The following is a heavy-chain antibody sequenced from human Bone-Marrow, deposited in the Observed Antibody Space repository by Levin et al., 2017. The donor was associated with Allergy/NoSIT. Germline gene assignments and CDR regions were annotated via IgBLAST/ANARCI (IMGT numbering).Heavy chain of an antibody. V-gene: IGHV1-69*13. CDR3: ARDLYVDTVMAQGKYYYAMDV. CDR2: IIPMFDEA. J-gene: IGHJ6*04. CDR1: GGSFSTYI. D-gene: IGHD5-18*01. Sequence: SVKVSCKASGGSFSTYIISWVRQAPGQGLEWMGGIIPMFDEANYAQRFQGRVTISADESTSTAYMELNSLRSDDTAVYYCARDLYVDTVMAQGKYYYAMDVGGEGTTVTVSS.